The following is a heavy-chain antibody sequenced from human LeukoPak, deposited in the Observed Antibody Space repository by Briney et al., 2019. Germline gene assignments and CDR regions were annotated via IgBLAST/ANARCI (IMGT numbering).Heavy chain of an antibody. CDR3: ARLIRGANSRFDI. CDR1: GGSIDSDY. Sequence: SETLSLTCTVSGGSIDSDYWSWIRLPPGKGLEWIGYISYIGSTNYNPSLKGRVTVSVDRSMNQFSLKLTSATAADTALYYCARLIRGANSRFDIWGQGTMVAVSS. CDR2: ISYIGST. V-gene: IGHV4-59*01. J-gene: IGHJ3*02. D-gene: IGHD4/OR15-4a*01.